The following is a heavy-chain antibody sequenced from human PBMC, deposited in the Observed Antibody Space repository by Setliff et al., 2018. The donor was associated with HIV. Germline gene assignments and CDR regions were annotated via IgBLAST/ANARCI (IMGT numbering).Heavy chain of an antibody. CDR3: VRGVTRDISGYYRDEYFQH. J-gene: IGHJ1*01. CDR1: GYRSNTYG. CDR2: ISPYNGDT. D-gene: IGHD3-22*01. Sequence: ASVKVSCKASGYRSNTYGISWVRQAPGQGLEWMGWISPYNGDTRFAQSLQGRVTLTTDTSTNTAYMEMRTLRSDDTAVYFCVRGVTRDISGYYRDEYFQHRGQGTPVTVSS. V-gene: IGHV1-18*01.